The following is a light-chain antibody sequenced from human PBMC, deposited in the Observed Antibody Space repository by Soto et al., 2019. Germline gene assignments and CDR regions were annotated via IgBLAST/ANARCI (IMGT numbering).Light chain of an antibody. J-gene: IGKJ5*01. CDR3: QQYNNWRIT. CDR1: QSVSSN. CDR2: GAS. Sequence: EIVMTQSPATLSVSPGERATRACRASQSVSSNLAWYQQKPGQVPRHLIYGASTRATGIPARFSGSGSGTEFTLTISSLQSEDFAVYYCQQYNNWRITFGQGTRLEIK. V-gene: IGKV3-15*01.